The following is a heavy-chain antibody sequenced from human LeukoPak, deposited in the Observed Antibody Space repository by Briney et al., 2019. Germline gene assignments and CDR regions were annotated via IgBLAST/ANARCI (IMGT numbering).Heavy chain of an antibody. V-gene: IGHV4-59*12. D-gene: IGHD5-18*01. CDR1: GGSISSYY. Sequence: SETLSLTCTVSGGSISSYYWSWIRQPPGKGLEWIGYIYYSGSTNYNPSLKSRVTISVDTSKNQFSLKLSSVTAADTAVYYCAREDTAMVPDYWGQGTLVTVSS. CDR2: IYYSGST. J-gene: IGHJ4*02. CDR3: AREDTAMVPDY.